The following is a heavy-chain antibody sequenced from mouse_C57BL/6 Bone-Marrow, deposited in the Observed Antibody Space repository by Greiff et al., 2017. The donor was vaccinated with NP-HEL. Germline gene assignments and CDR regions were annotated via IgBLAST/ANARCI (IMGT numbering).Heavy chain of an antibody. CDR1: GYTFTSYW. V-gene: IGHV1-55*01. CDR3: ARTTTVVVPDYYYAMDY. D-gene: IGHD1-1*01. CDR2: IYPGSGST. J-gene: IGHJ4*01. Sequence: VQLQQPGAELVKPGASVKMSCKASGYTFTSYWITWVKQRPGQGLEWIGDIYPGSGSTNYNEKFKSKATLTVDTSSSTAYMQLSSLTSEDSAVYYCARTTTVVVPDYYYAMDYWGQGTSVTVSS.